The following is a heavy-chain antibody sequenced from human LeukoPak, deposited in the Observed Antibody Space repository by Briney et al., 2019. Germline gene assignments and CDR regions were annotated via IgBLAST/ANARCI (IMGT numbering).Heavy chain of an antibody. D-gene: IGHD1-1*01. CDR3: VRESRPGGAMGLYHNLDY. V-gene: IGHV3-9*01. Sequence: GGSLRLSCEASGFAFEDYSMHWVRQVPGKGLQWVSGISWNSENIVYADSVKGRFTISRDNTKNLLFLEMNNLRGDDTAIYYCVRESRPGGAMGLYHNLDYWGQGTLVAVSS. J-gene: IGHJ4*02. CDR2: ISWNSENI. CDR1: GFAFEDYS.